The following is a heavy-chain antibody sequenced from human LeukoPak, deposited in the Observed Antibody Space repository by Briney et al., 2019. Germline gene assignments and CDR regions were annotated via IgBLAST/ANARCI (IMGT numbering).Heavy chain of an antibody. CDR2: IYYSGST. V-gene: IGHV4-39*07. J-gene: IGHJ6*03. CDR3: ARVETYYYGSGSYYNRRYYYYYYMDV. Sequence: KPSETLSLTCTVSGGSISSSSYYWGWIRQPPGKGLEWIGSIYYSGSTNYNPSLKSRVTISVDTSKNQFSLKLSSVTAADTAVYYCARVETYYYGSGSYYNRRYYYYYYMDVWGKGTTVTVSS. D-gene: IGHD3-10*01. CDR1: GGSISSSSYY.